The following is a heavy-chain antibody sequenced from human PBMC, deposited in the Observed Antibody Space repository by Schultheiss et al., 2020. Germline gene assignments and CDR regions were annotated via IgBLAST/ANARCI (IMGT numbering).Heavy chain of an antibody. CDR3: ARGVCTGGVCYLDY. V-gene: IGHV4-38-2*01. CDR1: GHSISSGYH. Sequence: SETLSLTCGVSGHSISSGYHWGWIRQPPGKGLEWIGEINHSGSTNYNPSLKSRVTISVDTSKNQFSLKLSSVTAADTAVYYCARGVCTGGVCYLDYWGQGTLVTVSS. J-gene: IGHJ4*02. D-gene: IGHD2-8*02. CDR2: INHSGST.